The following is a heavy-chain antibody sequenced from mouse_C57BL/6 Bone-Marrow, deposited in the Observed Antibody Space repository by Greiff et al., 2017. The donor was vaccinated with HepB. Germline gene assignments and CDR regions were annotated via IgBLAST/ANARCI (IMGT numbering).Heavy chain of an antibody. J-gene: IGHJ1*03. CDR2: LNYDGSST. V-gene: IGHV5-16*01. D-gene: IGHD1-1*01. CDR1: DYY. CDR3: ARGDTTGYFDV. Sequence: EVQRVESEGGLVQPGRSSDYYMAWVRQVPEKGLEWVANLNYDGSSTYYLDSLKSRFIISRDNAKNILYLQMSSLKSEDTATYYWARGDTTGYFDVWGTGTTVTVSS.